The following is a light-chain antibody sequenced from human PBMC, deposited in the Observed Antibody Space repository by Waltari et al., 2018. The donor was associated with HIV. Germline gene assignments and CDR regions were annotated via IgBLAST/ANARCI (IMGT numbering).Light chain of an antibody. CDR2: DVS. J-gene: IGLJ2*01. Sequence: QSALTPPASVSGSPGQPITISCTGTSSDVAGFNLVSWYQQHPGKPPKLIIYDVSKRPSGVSNRFSGSKSGNTASLTISGLQVEDEADYYCCAYAGSTTYVIFGGGTKLTVL. CDR1: SSDVAGFNL. V-gene: IGLV2-23*02. CDR3: CAYAGSTTYVI.